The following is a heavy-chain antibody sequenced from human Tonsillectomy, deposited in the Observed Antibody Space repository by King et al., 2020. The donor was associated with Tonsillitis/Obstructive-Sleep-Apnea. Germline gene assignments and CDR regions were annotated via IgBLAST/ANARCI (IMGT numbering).Heavy chain of an antibody. CDR3: ARLDEDAFDI. J-gene: IGHJ3*02. CDR2: IYYSGST. CDR1: GGSISSSSYY. Sequence: LQLQESGPGLVKPSETLSLTCTVSGGSISSSSYYWGWIRQPPGKGLEWIGSIYYSGSTYYNPTLKSRVTISVGTSKNQFSLKLSSVTAADPAVYYCARLDEDAFDIWGQGTMVTVSS. D-gene: IGHD2-2*03. V-gene: IGHV4-39*01.